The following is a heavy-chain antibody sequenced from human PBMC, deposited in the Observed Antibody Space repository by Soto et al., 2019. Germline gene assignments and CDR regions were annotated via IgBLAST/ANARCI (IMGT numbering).Heavy chain of an antibody. Sequence: GESLKISCKGSGYSFTSYWISWVRQMPGKGLEWMGRIDPSDSYTNYSPSFQGHVTISADKSISTAYLQWSSLKASDTAMYYCARLRYCSGGSCYSQQYGMDVWGQGTTVTVS. CDR1: GYSFTSYW. CDR3: ARLRYCSGGSCYSQQYGMDV. V-gene: IGHV5-10-1*01. CDR2: IDPSDSYT. J-gene: IGHJ6*02. D-gene: IGHD2-15*01.